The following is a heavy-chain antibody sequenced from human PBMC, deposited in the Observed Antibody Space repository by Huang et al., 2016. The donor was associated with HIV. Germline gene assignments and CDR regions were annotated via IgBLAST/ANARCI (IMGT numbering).Heavy chain of an antibody. Sequence: QLQLQGSGPGLVKPSETLSLTCTVSGGSITSSSYYWGWIRQPPGKGLEWVGSIYYSGSTDYNPSLKGRVTVSGDTSKNQCSLKLSSVTAADTAVYYCARHFSYYDSSGYTPWDAFDIWGQGTMVTVSS. CDR1: GGSITSSSYY. CDR3: ARHFSYYDSSGYTPWDAFDI. J-gene: IGHJ3*02. V-gene: IGHV4-39*01. D-gene: IGHD3-22*01. CDR2: IYYSGST.